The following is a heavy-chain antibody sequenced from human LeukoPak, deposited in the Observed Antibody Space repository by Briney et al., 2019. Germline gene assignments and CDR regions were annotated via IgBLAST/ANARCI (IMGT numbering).Heavy chain of an antibody. CDR1: GFTFTSHG. J-gene: IGHJ3*02. Sequence: GGSLRLSCAASGFTFTSHGMHWVRQAPGKGLEWVAHIRYDGSNKYYADSVKGRFTISRDNAKNSLYLQMNSLRAEDTAVYYCARDVVFSSSSSDAFDIWGQGTMVTVSS. V-gene: IGHV3-30*02. D-gene: IGHD6-6*01. CDR3: ARDVVFSSSSSDAFDI. CDR2: IRYDGSNK.